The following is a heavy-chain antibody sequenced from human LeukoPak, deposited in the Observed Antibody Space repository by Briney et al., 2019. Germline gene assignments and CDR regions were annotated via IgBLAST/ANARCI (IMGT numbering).Heavy chain of an antibody. CDR1: GLTFSSHW. Sequence: PGGSLRLSCAASGLTFSSHWMHWVRQAPGKGLEWVSGISGSGGSTYYADSVKGRFTISRDNSKNTLYLQMNSLRAEDTAVYYCAKTSAEWVLFRFDYWGQGTLVTVSS. D-gene: IGHD3-3*01. CDR3: AKTSAEWVLFRFDY. J-gene: IGHJ4*02. CDR2: ISGSGGST. V-gene: IGHV3-23*01.